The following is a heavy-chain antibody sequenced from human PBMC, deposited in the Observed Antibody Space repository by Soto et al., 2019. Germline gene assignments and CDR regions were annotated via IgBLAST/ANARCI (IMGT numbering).Heavy chain of an antibody. D-gene: IGHD5-12*01. V-gene: IGHV1-18*01. CDR3: ARHHGPTTSENWFDP. J-gene: IGHJ5*02. CDR1: GYTFFTYD. CDR2: ISTYSGDT. Sequence: QVHLVQSGVEVKTPGASVKVSCQASGYTFFTYDISWVRQAPGQGLEWMGWISTYSGDTKDAQKFQGRVTMTTDTPTTTAYLELRSLRSDDTAVYYCARHHGPTTSENWFDPWGQGTLVTVSS.